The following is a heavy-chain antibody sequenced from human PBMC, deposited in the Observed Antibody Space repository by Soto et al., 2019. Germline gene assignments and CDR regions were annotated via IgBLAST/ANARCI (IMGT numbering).Heavy chain of an antibody. CDR2: IYYSGST. D-gene: IGHD3-3*01. V-gene: IGHV4-59*01. CDR3: GRGVFWNGYPVYFDC. J-gene: IGHJ4*02. Sequence: SETLSLTCIVSGGSINTYYWSWIRQPPGRGLEWIGYIYYSGSTYYNPSLKSRVTMSVDTSKNHLSLNLSSVTAADTAVYYCGRGVFWNGYPVYFDCWGQGTLVTVSS. CDR1: GGSINTYY.